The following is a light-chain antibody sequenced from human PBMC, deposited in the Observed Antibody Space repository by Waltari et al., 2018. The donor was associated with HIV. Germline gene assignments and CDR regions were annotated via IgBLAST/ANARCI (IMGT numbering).Light chain of an antibody. CDR2: AVS. Sequence: SALTQPASVSGSPGPSIPISCTGTSRDVGGYNYFSWYQQHPDKAPKLMIYAVSKRPSGVSNRFSGSKSGNTASLTISGLQAEDEADYYCTSYTSSSTVVFGGGTKLTVL. CDR3: TSYTSSSTVV. CDR1: SRDVGGYNY. J-gene: IGLJ2*01. V-gene: IGLV2-14*01.